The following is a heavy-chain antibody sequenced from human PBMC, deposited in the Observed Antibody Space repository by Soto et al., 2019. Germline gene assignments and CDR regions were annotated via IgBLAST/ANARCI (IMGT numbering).Heavy chain of an antibody. Sequence: PSETLSLTCSVSGGSVSSGTYYWSWIRQPPGKGLEWIGYIFYTGSTNYNPSLKSRLTISIYTSRNQFSLKLSSVTASDTAVYYCARDRYSYGVIDYWGQGTLVTVSS. J-gene: IGHJ4*02. CDR2: IFYTGST. V-gene: IGHV4-61*01. D-gene: IGHD5-18*01. CDR3: ARDRYSYGVIDY. CDR1: GGSVSSGTYY.